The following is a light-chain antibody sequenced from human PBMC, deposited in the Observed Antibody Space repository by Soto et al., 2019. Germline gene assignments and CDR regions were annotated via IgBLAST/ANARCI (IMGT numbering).Light chain of an antibody. CDR3: QQYNNWPPIT. CDR2: GAS. J-gene: IGKJ5*01. Sequence: ETVMTQSPATLSVSPGERATLSCRASQSVNSKLAWYQQKPGQAPRLVIYGASTRATGIPARFSGSGSGTEFTLNINSLQSEDSAVYYCQQYNNWPPITFGQGTRLEIK. V-gene: IGKV3D-15*01. CDR1: QSVNSK.